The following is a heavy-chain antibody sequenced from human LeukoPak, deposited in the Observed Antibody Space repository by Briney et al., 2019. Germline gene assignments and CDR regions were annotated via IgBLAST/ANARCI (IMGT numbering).Heavy chain of an antibody. D-gene: IGHD5-12*01. CDR1: GGSISSSTYY. J-gene: IGHJ4*02. CDR2: IYYSGNT. CDR3: SRRLRDRVDY. Sequence: PSETLSLTCTVSGGSISSSTYYWGWIRQSPGKGLEWIGSIYYSGNTYYNPSLKSRVTISVDTSKNQFSLKLSSVTAADTAVYYCSRRLRDRVDYWGQGTLVTVSS. V-gene: IGHV4-39*01.